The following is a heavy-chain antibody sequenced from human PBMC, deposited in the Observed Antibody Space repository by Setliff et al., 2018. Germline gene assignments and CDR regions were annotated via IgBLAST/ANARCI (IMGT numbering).Heavy chain of an antibody. J-gene: IGHJ4*02. V-gene: IGHV1-18*01. Sequence: GASVKVSCKDSGYTFSTYGISWVRQAPGQGLEWMGWISAYNGNTNYAQRFQGRVTMTTDTSTSTAYMELSSLRSEDTAVYYCARVQQLGTFDYWGQGTLVTVSS. CDR3: ARVQQLGTFDY. D-gene: IGHD6-13*01. CDR1: GYTFSTYG. CDR2: ISAYNGNT.